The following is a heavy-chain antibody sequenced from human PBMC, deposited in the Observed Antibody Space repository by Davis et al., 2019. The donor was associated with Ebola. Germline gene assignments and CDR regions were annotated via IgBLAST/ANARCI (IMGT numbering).Heavy chain of an antibody. D-gene: IGHD5-24*01. CDR3: ARDDNSDYYYYGMDV. J-gene: IGHJ6*02. V-gene: IGHV1-69*05. CDR2: IIPIFGTA. Sequence: SVKVSCKASVGTFSSYTISWVRQAPGQGLEWMGGIIPIFGTANYAQKFQGRVTMTRDTSTSTVYMELSSLRSEDTAVYYCARDDNSDYYYYGMDVWGQGTTVTVSS. CDR1: VGTFSSYT.